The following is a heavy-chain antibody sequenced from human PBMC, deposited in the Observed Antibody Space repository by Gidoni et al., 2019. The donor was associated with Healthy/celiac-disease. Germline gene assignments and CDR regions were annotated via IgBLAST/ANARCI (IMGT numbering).Heavy chain of an antibody. CDR1: GSTFTSYG. V-gene: IGHV1-18*04. CDR3: ARDGLPRYCSSTSCPESGWFDP. D-gene: IGHD2-2*01. Sequence: QVQLVQSGAEVKKPGAAVKVSCKASGSTFTSYGISWVRQAPGQGLEWMGWISAYNGNTNYAQKLQGRVTMTTDTSTSTAYMELRSLRSDDTAVYYCARDGLPRYCSSTSCPESGWFDPWGQGTLVTVSS. J-gene: IGHJ5*02. CDR2: ISAYNGNT.